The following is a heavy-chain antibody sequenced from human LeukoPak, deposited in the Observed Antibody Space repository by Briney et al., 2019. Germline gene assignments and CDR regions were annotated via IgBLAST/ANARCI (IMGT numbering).Heavy chain of an antibody. Sequence: GGSLRLSCAASGFTFSSYAMSWVRQAPGKGLEWVSAISGSGGGTYYADSVKGRFTISRDNSKNTLYLQMNSLRAEDTAVYYCARSSTAGYYFDYWGQGTLVTVSS. CDR2: ISGSGGGT. D-gene: IGHD4-17*01. V-gene: IGHV3-23*01. CDR3: ARSSTAGYYFDY. J-gene: IGHJ4*02. CDR1: GFTFSSYA.